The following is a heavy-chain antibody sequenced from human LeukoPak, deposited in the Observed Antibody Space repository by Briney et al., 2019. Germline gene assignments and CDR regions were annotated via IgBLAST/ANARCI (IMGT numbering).Heavy chain of an antibody. Sequence: GGSLRHSCAASGCTFSSYEMNWVRQAPGKGLEWVSYISSSGNPMYYADSVKGRFTISRDNAKNSLYLQMNSLRADGTAVYYCARGWGSVGVQFDYWGQGTLVTVSS. J-gene: IGHJ4*02. CDR1: GCTFSSYE. D-gene: IGHD1-26*01. V-gene: IGHV3-48*03. CDR2: ISSSGNPM. CDR3: ARGWGSVGVQFDY.